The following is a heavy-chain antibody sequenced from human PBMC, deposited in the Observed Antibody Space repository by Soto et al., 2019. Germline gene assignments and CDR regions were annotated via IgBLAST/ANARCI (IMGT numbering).Heavy chain of an antibody. D-gene: IGHD3-22*01. CDR2: INPNSGGT. J-gene: IGHJ4*02. Sequence: ASVKVSCKASGYTFTGYYMHWVRQAPGQGLEWMGWINPNSGGTNYAQKFQGRVTMTRDTSISTAYMELSRLRSEDTAVYYCARSEGLTYYYDSSGYYYDYWGQGTLVTVSS. CDR1: GYTFTGYY. CDR3: ARSEGLTYYYDSSGYYYDY. V-gene: IGHV1-2*02.